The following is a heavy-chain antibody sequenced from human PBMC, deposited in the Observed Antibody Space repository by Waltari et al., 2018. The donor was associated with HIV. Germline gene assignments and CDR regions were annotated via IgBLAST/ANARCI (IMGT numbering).Heavy chain of an antibody. D-gene: IGHD3-3*01. Sequence: EVQLVETGGGLIQPGGSLRLSCAASGFTVSSNYMSWVRQAPGNGLELVAVISSGGSTYYADSVKGRFTIFRDNSKNMLYLQMNSLRAEDTAVYYCASDFWTGYPYGMDVWGQGTTVTVSS. CDR1: GFTVSSNY. CDR3: ASDFWTGYPYGMDV. CDR2: ISSGGST. J-gene: IGHJ6*02. V-gene: IGHV3-53*02.